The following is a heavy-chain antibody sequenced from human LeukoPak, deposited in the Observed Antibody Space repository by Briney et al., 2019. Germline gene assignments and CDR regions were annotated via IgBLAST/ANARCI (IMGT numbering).Heavy chain of an antibody. CDR3: ARDLEQWLVQDAFDI. D-gene: IGHD6-19*01. V-gene: IGHV3-30-3*01. Sequence: GGSLRLSCAASGFTFSSYAMHWVRQAPGKGLEWVAVISYDGSNKYYADSVKGRFTISRDNSKNTLYLQMNSLRAEDTTVYYCARDLEQWLVQDAFDIWGQGTMVTVSS. J-gene: IGHJ3*02. CDR1: GFTFSSYA. CDR2: ISYDGSNK.